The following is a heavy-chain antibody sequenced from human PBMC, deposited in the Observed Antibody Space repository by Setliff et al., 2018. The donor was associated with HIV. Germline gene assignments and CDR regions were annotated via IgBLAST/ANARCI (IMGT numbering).Heavy chain of an antibody. J-gene: IGHJ4*02. Sequence: LSLTCTVSGGSISSGGYYWSWMRQHPEKGLEWIGYVYYNGDTYYNPSLKSRVTLSVDTSKNQFSLNLSSVTAADTAVYYCARAPGVTPFDHWGPGTLVTVSS. CDR2: VYYNGDT. CDR3: ARAPGVTPFDH. V-gene: IGHV4-31*03. CDR1: GGSISSGGYY. D-gene: IGHD2-21*02.